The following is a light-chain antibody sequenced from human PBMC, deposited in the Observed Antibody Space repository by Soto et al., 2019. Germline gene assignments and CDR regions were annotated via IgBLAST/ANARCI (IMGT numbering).Light chain of an antibody. CDR3: QQYHKWPPIT. CDR2: GAS. V-gene: IGKV3-15*01. Sequence: EVVMTQSPCTRSVSLGESSTLSFGASQSVDGYLAWYQQKPGQAPRLLIYGASTRATGVTARFRGGGSGTEFTLTISSLQSEDSAVYYCQQYHKWPPITFGQGTRLEIK. J-gene: IGKJ5*01. CDR1: QSVDGY.